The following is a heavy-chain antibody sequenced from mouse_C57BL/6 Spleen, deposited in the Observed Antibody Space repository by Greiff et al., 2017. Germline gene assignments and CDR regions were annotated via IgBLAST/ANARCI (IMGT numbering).Heavy chain of an antibody. CDR1: GYAFSSSW. D-gene: IGHD1-1*01. J-gene: IGHJ4*01. V-gene: IGHV1-82*01. Sequence: QVQLKQSGPELVKPGASVKISCKASGYAFSSSWMNWVKQRPGKGLEWIGRIYPGDGDTNYNGKFKGKATLTADKSSSTAYMQLSSLTSEDSAVYFCARGDGSSLYYAMDYWGQETSVTVSS. CDR2: IYPGDGDT. CDR3: ARGDGSSLYYAMDY.